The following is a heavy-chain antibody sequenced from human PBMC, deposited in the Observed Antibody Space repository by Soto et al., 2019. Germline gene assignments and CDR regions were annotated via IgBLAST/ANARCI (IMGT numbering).Heavy chain of an antibody. J-gene: IGHJ6*02. CDR2: IYYSGST. CDR1: GGSISSGGYY. Sequence: SETLSLTCTVSGGSISSGGYYWSWIRQHPGKGLEWIGYIYYSGSTYYNPSLKSRVTISVDTSKNQFSLKLSSVTAADTAVYYCARAPGSWEAPYYYYYYGMDVWGQGTTVTVSS. D-gene: IGHD6-13*01. CDR3: ARAPGSWEAPYYYYYYGMDV. V-gene: IGHV4-31*03.